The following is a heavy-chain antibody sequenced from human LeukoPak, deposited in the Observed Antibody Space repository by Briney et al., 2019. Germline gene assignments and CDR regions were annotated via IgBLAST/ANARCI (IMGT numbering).Heavy chain of an antibody. Sequence: PSVNVSCKASGYTLTRYGISWVRHAPGQGLEWMGWISAYNGNTNYAQKLQGRVTMTTDTSTSTAYMELRSLRSDDTAVYYCARTVNYGDYYFDYWGQGTLVTVSS. J-gene: IGHJ4*02. CDR2: ISAYNGNT. D-gene: IGHD4-17*01. CDR3: ARTVNYGDYYFDY. V-gene: IGHV1-18*01. CDR1: GYTLTRYG.